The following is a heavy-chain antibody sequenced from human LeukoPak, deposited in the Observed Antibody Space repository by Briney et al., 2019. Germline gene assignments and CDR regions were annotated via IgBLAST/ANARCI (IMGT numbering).Heavy chain of an antibody. CDR2: IYHSGST. CDR1: GYSIGSGYY. D-gene: IGHD4-17*01. CDR3: ASRFKMTTVTANYYFDY. Sequence: SETLSLTCAVSGYSIGSGYYWGWIRQPPGKGLEWIGSIYHSGSTYYNPSLKSRVTISVDTSKNQFSLKLSSVTAADTAVYYCASRFKMTTVTANYYFDYWGQGTLVTVSS. J-gene: IGHJ4*02. V-gene: IGHV4-38-2*01.